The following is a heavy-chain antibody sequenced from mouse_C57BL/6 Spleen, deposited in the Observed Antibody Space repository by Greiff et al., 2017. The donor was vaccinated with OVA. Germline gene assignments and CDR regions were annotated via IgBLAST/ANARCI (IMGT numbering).Heavy chain of an antibody. CDR1: GYTFTDYY. D-gene: IGHD2-4*01. CDR2: INPNNGGT. V-gene: IGHV1-26*01. CDR3: ARSPYDYAVYWYFDV. J-gene: IGHJ1*03. Sequence: VQLQQSGPELVKPGASVKISCKASGYTFTDYYMNWVKQSHGKSLEWIGDINPNNGGTSYNQKFKGKATLTVDKSSSTAYMELRSLTSEDSAVYYGARSPYDYAVYWYFDVWGTGTTVTVSS.